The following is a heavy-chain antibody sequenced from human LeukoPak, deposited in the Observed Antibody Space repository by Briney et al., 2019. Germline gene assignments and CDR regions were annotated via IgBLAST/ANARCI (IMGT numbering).Heavy chain of an antibody. J-gene: IGHJ4*02. Sequence: GGSLRLSCAASGFTFSSYAMHWVRQAPGKGLEWVAVISYDGSNKYYADSVKGRFTISRDNSKNTLYLQMNSLRADDTAVYYFARVEVMAGYGDFDYWGQGTLVTVSS. CDR3: ARVEVMAGYGDFDY. D-gene: IGHD6-19*01. V-gene: IGHV3-30-3*01. CDR1: GFTFSSYA. CDR2: ISYDGSNK.